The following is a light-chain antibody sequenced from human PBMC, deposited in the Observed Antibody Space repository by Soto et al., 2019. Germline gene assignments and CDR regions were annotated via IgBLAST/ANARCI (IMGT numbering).Light chain of an antibody. CDR3: QLRGNWPS. V-gene: IGKV3-11*01. J-gene: IGKJ4*02. Sequence: DIVLTQSPATLSLSPGEKATLSCRASQRISTYLAWYQQKPGQAPRLLIYGASTRASGIPARFSGIGSGTAFTLTISSLEPEDFAVYLCQLRGNWPSFGGGTKVEI. CDR1: QRISTY. CDR2: GAS.